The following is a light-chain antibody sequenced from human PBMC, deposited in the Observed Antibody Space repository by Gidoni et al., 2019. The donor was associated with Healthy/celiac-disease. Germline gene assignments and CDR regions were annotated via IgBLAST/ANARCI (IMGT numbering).Light chain of an antibody. Sequence: SSELTQDPAVSVALGQTVRITCQGDSLRGYYASWYQQKPGQPPVLVIYGKNNRPSGIPDRFSGSSSGNTASLTITGAQAEDEADYYCNSRDSSGNHWVFGGGTKLTVL. V-gene: IGLV3-19*01. CDR2: GKN. J-gene: IGLJ3*02. CDR1: SLRGYY. CDR3: NSRDSSGNHWV.